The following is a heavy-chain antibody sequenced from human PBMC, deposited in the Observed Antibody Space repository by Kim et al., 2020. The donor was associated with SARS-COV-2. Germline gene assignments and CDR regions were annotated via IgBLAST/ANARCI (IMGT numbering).Heavy chain of an antibody. CDR3: ARLYGYSYGSDY. Sequence: RHSPSFQGQVTISADKSISTAYLQWSSLKASDTAMYYCARLYGYSYGSDYWGQGTLVTVSS. V-gene: IGHV5-51*01. D-gene: IGHD5-18*01. J-gene: IGHJ4*02.